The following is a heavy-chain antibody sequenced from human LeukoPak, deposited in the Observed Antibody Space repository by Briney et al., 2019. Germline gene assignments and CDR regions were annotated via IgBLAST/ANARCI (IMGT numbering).Heavy chain of an antibody. J-gene: IGHJ1*01. CDR2: MYSGGST. CDR3: ARGNYYYDSSGYSALSYFQH. V-gene: IGHV3-66*01. Sequence: GGSLRLSCAASGFTFSSYAMSWVRQAPGKGLEWVSVMYSGGSTYYADSVKGRFSISRDNSKNTLYLQMNSLRAEDTAVYYCARGNYYYDSSGYSALSYFQHWGQGTLVTVSS. CDR1: GFTFSSYA. D-gene: IGHD3-22*01.